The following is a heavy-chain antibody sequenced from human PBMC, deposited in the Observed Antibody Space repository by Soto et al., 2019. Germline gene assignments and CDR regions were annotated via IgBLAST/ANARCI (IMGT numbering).Heavy chain of an antibody. D-gene: IGHD2-2*01. J-gene: IGHJ4*02. CDR2: ISGSGGST. CDR1: GFTFSSYA. Sequence: GGSLRLSCAASGFTFSSYAMSWVRQAPGKGLEWVSAISGSGGSTYYADSVKGRFTISRDNSKNTLYLQMNSLRAEDTAVYYCAKDSPRGAVVPAAMFDYWGQGTLVTVSS. V-gene: IGHV3-23*01. CDR3: AKDSPRGAVVPAAMFDY.